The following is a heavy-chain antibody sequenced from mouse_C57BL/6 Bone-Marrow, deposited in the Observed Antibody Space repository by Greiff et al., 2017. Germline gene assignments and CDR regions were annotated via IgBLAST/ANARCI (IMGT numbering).Heavy chain of an antibody. D-gene: IGHD2-2*01. Sequence: QVQLQQPGAELVMPGASVKLSCKASGYTFTSYWMHWVKQRPGQGLEWIGEIDPSDSYTNYNQKFKGKSTLTVDKSSSTAYMQLSSLTSEDSAVYYCARESPYYGYLYYYAMDYWGQGTSVTVSS. CDR1: GYTFTSYW. CDR2: IDPSDSYT. V-gene: IGHV1-69*01. CDR3: ARESPYYGYLYYYAMDY. J-gene: IGHJ4*01.